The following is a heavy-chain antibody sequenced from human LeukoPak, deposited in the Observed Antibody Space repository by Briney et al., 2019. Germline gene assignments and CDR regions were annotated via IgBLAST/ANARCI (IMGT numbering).Heavy chain of an antibody. CDR2: ISGSGGST. V-gene: IGHV3-23*01. J-gene: IGHJ4*02. CDR3: AKDRSGPTIDY. D-gene: IGHD3-16*02. CDR1: GFTFSSYA. Sequence: GGSLRLSCTASGFTFSSYAMSWVRQAPGKGLEWVSAISGSGGSTYYADSVKGRFPISRDNSKNTLYLQMNSLRAEDTAVYYCAKDRSGPTIDYWGQGTLVTVSS.